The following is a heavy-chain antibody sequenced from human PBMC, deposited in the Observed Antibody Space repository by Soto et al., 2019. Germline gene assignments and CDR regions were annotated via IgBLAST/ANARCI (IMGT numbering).Heavy chain of an antibody. Sequence: QVQLVQSGAEVKKPGASVKVSCKASGYTFTSYGISWVRQAPGQGLEWMGWISAYNGNTNYAQKLQGRVTMTTDTSTSTAYMELRSLRSDDTAVYYCARDQSIFGVVIRTYGMDVWGQGTTVTVSS. D-gene: IGHD3-3*01. CDR2: ISAYNGNT. CDR3: ARDQSIFGVVIRTYGMDV. J-gene: IGHJ6*02. CDR1: GYTFTSYG. V-gene: IGHV1-18*04.